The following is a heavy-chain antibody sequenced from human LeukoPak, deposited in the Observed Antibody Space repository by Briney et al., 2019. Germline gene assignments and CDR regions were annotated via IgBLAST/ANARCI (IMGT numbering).Heavy chain of an antibody. CDR2: VRYDETTK. J-gene: IGHJ4*02. Sequence: GGSLRLSCAASGFTFSNYGLHWVRQAPGKGLEWVAFVRYDETTKFYADSVKGRFTISRDNSKTTLYLQMNSLRAEDTAVYYCAKDVPTAYFDYWGQGTLVTVSS. D-gene: IGHD2-2*01. CDR1: GFTFSNYG. V-gene: IGHV3-30*02. CDR3: AKDVPTAYFDY.